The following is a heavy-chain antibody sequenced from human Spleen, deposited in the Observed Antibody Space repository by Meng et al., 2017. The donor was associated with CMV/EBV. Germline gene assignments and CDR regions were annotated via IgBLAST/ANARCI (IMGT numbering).Heavy chain of an antibody. D-gene: IGHD3-9*01. CDR3: ARRAGYYFDY. Sequence: GESLKISCEASGYSFTNYWIGWVRQMPGKGLEWMGIIFPGDSDTRYRPSFQGQVTISADKSINTAYLQWNSLKASDTAMYYCARRAGYYFDYWGQGTLVTVSS. V-gene: IGHV5-51*01. CDR1: GYSFTNYW. CDR2: IFPGDSDT. J-gene: IGHJ4*02.